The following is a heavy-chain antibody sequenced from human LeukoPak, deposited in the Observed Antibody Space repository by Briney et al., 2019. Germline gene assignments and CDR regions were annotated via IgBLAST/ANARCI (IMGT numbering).Heavy chain of an antibody. CDR2: ISGSGGST. CDR1: GFTFSSYA. D-gene: IGHD5-12*01. Sequence: GGSLRLSCAASGFTFSSYAMSWVRQAPGKGLEWVSAISGSGGSTYYADSVKGRFTISRDNSKNTLYLQMNSLRAEDTAVYHCAKDRYSGYDSYRIDYWGQGTLVTVSS. V-gene: IGHV3-23*01. CDR3: AKDRYSGYDSYRIDY. J-gene: IGHJ4*02.